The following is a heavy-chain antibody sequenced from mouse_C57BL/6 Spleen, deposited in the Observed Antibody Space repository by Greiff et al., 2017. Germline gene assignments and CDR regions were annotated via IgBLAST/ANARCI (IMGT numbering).Heavy chain of an antibody. D-gene: IGHD1-1*01. V-gene: IGHV1-82*01. CDR1: GYAFSSSW. CDR3: ERYGSSRMDY. CDR2: IYPGDGDT. J-gene: IGHJ4*01. Sequence: QVQLQQSGPELVKPGASVKISCKASGYAFSSSWMNWVKQRPGKGLEWIGRIYPGDGDTNYNGKFKGKATLTADKSSSTAYMQLSSLTSEDSAVYFCERYGSSRMDYWGQGTSVTVSS.